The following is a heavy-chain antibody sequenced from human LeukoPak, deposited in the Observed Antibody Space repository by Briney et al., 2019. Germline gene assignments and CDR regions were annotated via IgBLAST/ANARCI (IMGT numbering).Heavy chain of an antibody. CDR1: GGSFSGSY. V-gene: IGHV4-34*01. J-gene: IGHJ5*02. CDR2: INHSGST. D-gene: IGHD3-3*01. Sequence: SETLSLTCAVYGGSFSGSYWSWIRQPPGKGLEWIAEINHSGSTNYNPSLKSRVTISVDTSKNQFSLKLSSVTAADTAVYYCARAQYDIWNGYPNWFDPWGQGTLVTVSS. CDR3: ARAQYDIWNGYPNWFDP.